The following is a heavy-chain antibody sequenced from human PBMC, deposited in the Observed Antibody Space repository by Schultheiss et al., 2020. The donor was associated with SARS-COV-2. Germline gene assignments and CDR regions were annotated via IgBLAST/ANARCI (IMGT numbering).Heavy chain of an antibody. CDR2: ISAYNGNT. D-gene: IGHD3-3*01. CDR1: GYTFTSYG. J-gene: IGHJ6*02. V-gene: IGHV1-18*01. CDR3: ARDPYYDFWSGYFHYYYYGMDV. Sequence: ASVKVSCKASGYTFTSYGISWVRQAPGQGLEWMGWISAYNGNTNYAQKLQGRVTMTTDTSTSTAYMELRSLRSDDTAVYYCARDPYYDFWSGYFHYYYYGMDVWGQGTTVTVSS.